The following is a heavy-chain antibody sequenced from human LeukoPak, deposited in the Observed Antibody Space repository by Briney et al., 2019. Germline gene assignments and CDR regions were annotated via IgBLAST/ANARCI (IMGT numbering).Heavy chain of an antibody. V-gene: IGHV3-53*01. CDR3: ARGRDGYNWIDY. Sequence: GGSLRLSCAASGFTVSSNHMSWVRQAPGKGLEWVSLIYSGVSTYYADSVKGRFTISRDNSKNTLYLQMSSLRAEDTAVYYCARGRDGYNWIDYWGQGTLVTVSS. CDR1: GFTVSSNH. J-gene: IGHJ4*02. CDR2: IYSGVST. D-gene: IGHD5-24*01.